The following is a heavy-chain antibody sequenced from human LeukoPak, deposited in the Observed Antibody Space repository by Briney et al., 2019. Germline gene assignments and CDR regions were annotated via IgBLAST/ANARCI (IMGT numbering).Heavy chain of an antibody. J-gene: IGHJ4*02. V-gene: IGHV3-21*06. Sequence: PGGSLRLSCTASGLTFSTSGFNWVRQAPGKGLDWVASIGPTGSDRYHADSIKGRFTISRDNANNFLYLQMNSLRAEDTAVYYCATETNGRYYDYWGQGTLLTVSS. CDR1: GLTFSTSG. D-gene: IGHD1-14*01. CDR2: IGPTGSDR. CDR3: ATETNGRYYDY.